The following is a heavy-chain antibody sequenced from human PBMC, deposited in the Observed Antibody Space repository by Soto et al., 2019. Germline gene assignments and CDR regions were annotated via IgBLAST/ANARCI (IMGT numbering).Heavy chain of an antibody. V-gene: IGHV1-8*01. CDR2: MNPNSGNT. J-gene: IGHJ6*03. Sequence: ASVKVSCKASGYTFTSYDISWVRQATGQGLEWMGWMNPNSGNTGYAQKFQGRVTMTRNTSISTAYMELSSLRSEDTAVYYCARGLLDIPTATAENYYYYYMDVWGKGTTVTVSS. CDR3: ARGLLDIPTATAENYYYYYMDV. CDR1: GYTFTSYD. D-gene: IGHD3-9*01.